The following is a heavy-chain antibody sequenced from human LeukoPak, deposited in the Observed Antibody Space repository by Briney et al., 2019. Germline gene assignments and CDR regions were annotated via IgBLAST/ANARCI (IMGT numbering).Heavy chain of an antibody. J-gene: IGHJ4*02. V-gene: IGHV3-11*01. CDR2: ISSSGSTI. CDR3: VRAHRATSTPDY. Sequence: GGSLRLSCAASGFTFSDYYMSWIRQAPGKGLEWVSYISSSGSTIYYADSVKGRFTISRDNAKNSLFVQMNSLRPEDTAVYYCVRAHRATSTPDYWGQGTLVTVSS. CDR1: GFTFSDYY. D-gene: IGHD2-2*01.